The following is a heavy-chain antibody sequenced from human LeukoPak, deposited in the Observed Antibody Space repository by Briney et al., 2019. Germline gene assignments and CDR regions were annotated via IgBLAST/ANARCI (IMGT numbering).Heavy chain of an antibody. J-gene: IGHJ4*02. V-gene: IGHV3-9*01. D-gene: IGHD2-2*01. CDR3: AREGAVVVPAAYYFDY. CDR2: ISWNSGSM. CDR1: GFTFDDYA. Sequence: GGSLRLSCAASGFTFDDYAMHWVRQAPGKGLEWVSGISWNSGSMGYADSVKGRFTISRDNAKNSLYLQMNSLRAEDTAVYYCAREGAVVVPAAYYFDYWGQGTLVTVSS.